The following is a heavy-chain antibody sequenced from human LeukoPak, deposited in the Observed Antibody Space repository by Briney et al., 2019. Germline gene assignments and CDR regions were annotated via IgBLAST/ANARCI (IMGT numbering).Heavy chain of an antibody. CDR1: GFTFSNYG. Sequence: GGSLRLSCAASGFTFSNYGMNWVRQAPGKGLEWVSAISGSGGSTYYADSVKGRFTISRDNSKNTLYLQMNSLRAEDTAVYYCAKDKRGYSYGLFDYWGQGTLVTVSS. D-gene: IGHD5-18*01. V-gene: IGHV3-23*01. CDR3: AKDKRGYSYGLFDY. J-gene: IGHJ4*02. CDR2: ISGSGGST.